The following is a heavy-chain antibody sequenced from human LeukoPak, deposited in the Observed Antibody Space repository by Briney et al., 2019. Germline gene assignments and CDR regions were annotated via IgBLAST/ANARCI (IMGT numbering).Heavy chain of an antibody. CDR1: GGSISSGGYY. J-gene: IGHJ4*02. Sequence: PSETLSLTCTVSGGSISSGGYYWSWIRQHPGKGLEWIGYIYYSGTTYYNPSLKSRVTISVDTSKNQFSLKLTSLTAADTAVYYCARTGSTVTMLYPFDHWGQGTLVTVSS. V-gene: IGHV4-31*03. CDR2: IYYSGTT. D-gene: IGHD4-17*01. CDR3: ARTGSTVTMLYPFDH.